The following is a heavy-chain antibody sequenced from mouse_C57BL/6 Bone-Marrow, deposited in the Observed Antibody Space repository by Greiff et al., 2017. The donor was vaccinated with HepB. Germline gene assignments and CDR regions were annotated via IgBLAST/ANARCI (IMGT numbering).Heavy chain of an antibody. D-gene: IGHD1-1*01. J-gene: IGHJ4*01. V-gene: IGHV1-81*01. CDR1: GYTFTSYG. Sequence: QVHVKQSGAELARPGASVKLSCKASGYTFTSYGISWVKQRTGQGLEWIGAIYPRSGNTYYNEKFKGKATLTADKSSSTAYMELRSLTSEDSAVYFCARGGLLYAMDYWGQGTSVTVSS. CDR3: ARGGLLYAMDY. CDR2: IYPRSGNT.